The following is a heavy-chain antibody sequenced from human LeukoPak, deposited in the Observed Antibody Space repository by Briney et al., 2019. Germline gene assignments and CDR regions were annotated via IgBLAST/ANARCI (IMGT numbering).Heavy chain of an antibody. V-gene: IGHV1-2*02. Sequence: ASVAVSCKASGYTFSGYYIHWVRQAPGQGLEWMGCINPNSGGTDYAQKFHDRATMTRDTSISTAYIELSGLRSDDTAVYYCARGRLTEMTTVNLDDYWGQGTMVTVSS. CDR2: INPNSGGT. CDR1: GYTFSGYY. J-gene: IGHJ4*02. D-gene: IGHD4-11*01. CDR3: ARGRLTEMTTVNLDDY.